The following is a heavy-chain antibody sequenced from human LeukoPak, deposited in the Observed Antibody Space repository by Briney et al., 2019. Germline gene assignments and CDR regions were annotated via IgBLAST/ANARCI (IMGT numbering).Heavy chain of an antibody. Sequence: SETLSLTCTVSGGSISSYYWSWIRQPPGKGLEWIGYIYYSGTTYYTPSLKSRLTISLDRSKSQFSLKLRSVTAADTAVYYCARDQTGTGDFDYWGQGTLVTVSS. D-gene: IGHD7-27*01. V-gene: IGHV4-59*12. CDR1: GGSISSYY. CDR3: ARDQTGTGDFDY. J-gene: IGHJ4*02. CDR2: IYYSGTT.